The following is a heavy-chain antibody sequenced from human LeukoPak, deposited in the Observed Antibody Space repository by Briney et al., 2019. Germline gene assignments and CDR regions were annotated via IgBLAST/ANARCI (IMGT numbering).Heavy chain of an antibody. CDR3: ARLGYCSGGSCYSGYYYYGMDV. CDR1: GGTFSSYA. Sequence: SVKVSCKASGGTFSSYAISWVRQAPGQGLEWMGGIIPIFGTANYAQKFQGRVTITADESTSTAYMELSSLRSEDTAVYYCARLGYCSGGSCYSGYYYYGMDVWGQGTTVTVSS. D-gene: IGHD2-15*01. CDR2: IIPIFGTA. V-gene: IGHV1-69*13. J-gene: IGHJ6*02.